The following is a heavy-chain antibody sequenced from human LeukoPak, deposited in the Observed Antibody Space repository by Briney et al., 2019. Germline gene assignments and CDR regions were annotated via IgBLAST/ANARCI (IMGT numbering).Heavy chain of an antibody. CDR2: ISGSGGNT. J-gene: IGHJ4*02. D-gene: IGHD3-10*01. Sequence: GGSLRLSCAASGFTFSTYAMNWVRQAPGKGLEWVSGISGSGGNTYYSDSVKGRFTISRDNSKNTLYLQMNSLTVDDTAVYYCAKVGQGSGSYYSGGGLDYWGQGTLVISSS. CDR1: GFTFSTYA. V-gene: IGHV3-23*01. CDR3: AKVGQGSGSYYSGGGLDY.